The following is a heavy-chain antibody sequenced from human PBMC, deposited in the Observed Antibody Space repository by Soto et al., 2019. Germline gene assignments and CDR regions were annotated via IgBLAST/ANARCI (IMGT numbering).Heavy chain of an antibody. V-gene: IGHV4-39*01. CDR1: GGSISSSSYY. CDR3: ARNLMENYYYYYYMDV. CDR2: IYYSGST. Sequence: PSETLSLTCTVSGGSISSSSYYWGWIRQPPGKGLEWIGSIYYSGSTYYNPSLKSRVTISVDTSKNQFSLKLSSVTAADTAVYYCARNLMENYYYYYYMDVWGKGTTVTVSS. D-gene: IGHD2-8*01. J-gene: IGHJ6*03.